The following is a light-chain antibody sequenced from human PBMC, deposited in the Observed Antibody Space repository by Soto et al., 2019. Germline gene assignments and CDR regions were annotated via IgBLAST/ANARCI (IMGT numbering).Light chain of an antibody. CDR1: SSDVGTYDY. J-gene: IGLJ1*01. CDR3: SSHTSVNTRV. CDR2: EVT. Sequence: QSALTQPASVSGSPGQSIAISCTGTSSDVGTYDYVSWYQQYPDKAPKLIIYEVTQRPSGVSNRFSGSKSGNTASLTISGLQADDEADYYCSSHTSVNTRVFGTGTKLTVL. V-gene: IGLV2-14*01.